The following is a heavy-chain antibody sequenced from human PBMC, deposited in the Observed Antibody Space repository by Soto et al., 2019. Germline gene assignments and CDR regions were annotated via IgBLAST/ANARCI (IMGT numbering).Heavy chain of an antibody. CDR2: IWYDGSNK. CDR3: ARDERDSGSLDY. D-gene: IGHD3-10*01. CDR1: GFTFSTYG. J-gene: IGHJ4*02. Sequence: QVQLVESGGGVVQPGRSLRLSCAASGFTFSTYGMHWVRQAPGKGLEWVAVIWYDGSNKYYADSVKGRFTISRDNSKNTLDLQMNNLRAEDTAVYYCARDERDSGSLDYWGQGTLVTVSS. V-gene: IGHV3-33*01.